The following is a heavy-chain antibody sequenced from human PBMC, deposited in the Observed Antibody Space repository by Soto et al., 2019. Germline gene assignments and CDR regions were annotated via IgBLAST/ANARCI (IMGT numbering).Heavy chain of an antibody. V-gene: IGHV3-74*01. CDR3: ARAGGSGVRAFDI. CDR2: INSDGSST. J-gene: IGHJ3*02. CDR1: GFAFSSYW. D-gene: IGHD3-10*01. Sequence: EVQLVESGGGLVQPGGSLRLSCAASGFAFSSYWMHWVRQAPGKGLVWVSRINSDGSSTSYADSVKGRFTISRDNAKNTLYLQMNSLRAEDTAVYYCARAGGSGVRAFDIWGQGTMVTVSS.